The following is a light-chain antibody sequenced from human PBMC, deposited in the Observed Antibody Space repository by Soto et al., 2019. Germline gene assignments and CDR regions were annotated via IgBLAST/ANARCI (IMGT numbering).Light chain of an antibody. CDR3: QQYKTYWS. Sequence: DIQMTQSPSTLSASVGDRITITCRASRSISSWLAWYQQKPGKAPKVLIYKASSLESGVPSRFSGSGSGTEFTLTISSLQPDDFATYYCQQYKTYWSFGQGTKVEIK. CDR1: RSISSW. J-gene: IGKJ1*01. CDR2: KAS. V-gene: IGKV1-5*03.